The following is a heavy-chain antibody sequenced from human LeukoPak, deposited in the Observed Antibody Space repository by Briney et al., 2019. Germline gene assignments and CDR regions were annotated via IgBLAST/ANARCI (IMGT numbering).Heavy chain of an antibody. Sequence: PGGSLRLSCVASGFTFSSEWMSWVRQAPGKGLEWVTNINQDGSQKYYEDSVKGRFTVSRDNAKNSLCLHMNGLRADDTAIYYCARDHDGKDCWGQGTLVTVSS. CDR3: ARDHDGKDC. CDR2: INQDGSQK. V-gene: IGHV3-7*01. D-gene: IGHD1-1*01. J-gene: IGHJ4*02. CDR1: GFTFSSEW.